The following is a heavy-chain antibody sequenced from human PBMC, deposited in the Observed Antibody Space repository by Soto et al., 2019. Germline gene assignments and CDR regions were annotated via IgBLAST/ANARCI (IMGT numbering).Heavy chain of an antibody. CDR3: ARGVVAGNYYYGMDV. CDR1: GSTFSSYA. CDR2: IIPI. Sequence: SVKVSCKASGSTFSSYAISWVRQAPGQGLEWMGGIIPINHAQKFQARVTITAEESTSTAYMELSSLRSEDTAVYYCARGVVAGNYYYGMDVWGQGTTVTVSS. J-gene: IGHJ6*02. D-gene: IGHD6-19*01. V-gene: IGHV1-69*13.